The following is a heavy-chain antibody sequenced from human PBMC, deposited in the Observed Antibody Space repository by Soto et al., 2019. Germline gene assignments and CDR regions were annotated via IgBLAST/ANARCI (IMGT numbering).Heavy chain of an antibody. CDR3: ARGWGGPLDWFDP. V-gene: IGHV1-3*05. Sequence: QVQLVQSGAEEKKPGASVKVSCKASGYTFTSYAMHWVRQAPGQRLEWMGWINAGNGNTKYSQKFQGRVTITRDTSAGTAYMELSRLRSEAPAVYYWARGWGGPLDWFDPWGQGPLVTVSS. CDR1: GYTFTSYA. J-gene: IGHJ5*02. CDR2: INAGNGNT. D-gene: IGHD3-16*01.